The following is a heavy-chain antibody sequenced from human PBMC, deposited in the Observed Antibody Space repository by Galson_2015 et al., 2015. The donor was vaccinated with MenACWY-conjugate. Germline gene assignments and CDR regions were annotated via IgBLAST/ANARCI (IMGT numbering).Heavy chain of an antibody. V-gene: IGHV3-48*02. CDR1: GLIFSSYS. Sequence: SLRLSCAASGLIFSSYSMNWVRQAPGRGLEWISYISSSSTSINYADSVKGRFTISRDNAKNSLYLQMNSLRDEDTAVYYCAKSMTILDYWGQGT. J-gene: IGHJ4*02. CDR3: AKSMTILDY. CDR2: ISSSSTSI. D-gene: IGHD4/OR15-4a*01.